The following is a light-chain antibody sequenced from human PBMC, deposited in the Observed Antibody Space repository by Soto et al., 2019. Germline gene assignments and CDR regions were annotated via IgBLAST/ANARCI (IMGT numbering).Light chain of an antibody. V-gene: IGLV2-14*01. CDR3: SSYRSSSTPVV. Sequence: QSALTQPASVSGSPGQSITISCTGTSSDVGGYNYVSWYQQHPGKAPKLMISEVSNRPSGVSNRFSGSKSGNTASLTISGLQAEAEAEYYCSSYRSSSTPVVFGGGTKVTVL. CDR1: SSDVGGYNY. CDR2: EVS. J-gene: IGLJ2*01.